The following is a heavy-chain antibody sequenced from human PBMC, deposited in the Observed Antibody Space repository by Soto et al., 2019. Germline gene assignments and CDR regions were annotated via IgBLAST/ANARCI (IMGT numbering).Heavy chain of an antibody. CDR2: IIPIFGTA. CDR3: ARARVTMIVVGGGGAFDI. D-gene: IGHD3-22*01. CDR1: GGTFSSYA. Sequence: ASVKVSCKASGGTFSSYAISWVRQAPGQGLEWMGGIIPIFGTANYAQKFQGRVTITADESTSTAYMELSSLRSEDTAVYYGARARVTMIVVGGGGAFDIWGQGTMVTVSS. J-gene: IGHJ3*02. V-gene: IGHV1-69*13.